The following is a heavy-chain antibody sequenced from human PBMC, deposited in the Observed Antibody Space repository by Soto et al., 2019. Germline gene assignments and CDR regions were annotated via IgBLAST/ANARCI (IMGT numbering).Heavy chain of an antibody. D-gene: IGHD1-7*01. V-gene: IGHV1-2*04. CDR3: ARATRWNSDFDY. Sequence: ASVKVSCKASGYTFTGYYMHWVRQAPGQGLEWMGWINPNSGGTNYAQKFQGWVTMIRDTSISTAYMELSRLRSDDTAVYYCARATRWNSDFDYWGQGTLVTVSS. CDR2: INPNSGGT. J-gene: IGHJ4*02. CDR1: GYTFTGYY.